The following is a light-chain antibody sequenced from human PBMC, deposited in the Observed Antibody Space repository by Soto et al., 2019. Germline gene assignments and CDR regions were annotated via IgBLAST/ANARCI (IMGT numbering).Light chain of an antibody. CDR1: QSVNYN. Sequence: IVMTQSPATLSVSSGESATLSCRASQSVNYNLAWSQQRPGQAPRLLIYGASTRATGTPARFSGSGSGTEFTLTISSLQSEDFAVYYCHHYDNWPRTFGQGTKVDIK. CDR3: HHYDNWPRT. J-gene: IGKJ1*01. CDR2: GAS. V-gene: IGKV3-15*01.